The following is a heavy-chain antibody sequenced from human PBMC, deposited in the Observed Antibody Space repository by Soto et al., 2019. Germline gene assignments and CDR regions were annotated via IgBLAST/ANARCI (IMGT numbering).Heavy chain of an antibody. V-gene: IGHV3-23*01. J-gene: IGHJ4*02. D-gene: IGHD6-6*01. CDR3: AREANSGSSGVFAY. Sequence: ETLSLTCTVSGGPISSGPSYWGWIRQPPGQGLEWVSAISDSGGTTLYADPVKGRFTISRDNSKNTLFLQMDSLRAEDTALYYCAREANSGSSGVFAYWGLGTLVTVSS. CDR1: GGPISSGP. CDR2: ISDSGGTT.